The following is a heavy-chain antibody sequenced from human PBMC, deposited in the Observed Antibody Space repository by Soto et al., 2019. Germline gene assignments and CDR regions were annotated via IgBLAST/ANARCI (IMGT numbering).Heavy chain of an antibody. Sequence: PGGSLRLSCSASGFTFSNYAIHWVRQAPGKGLEYVAAITNNGGSTKYADSVKGRFTISRDNSKSTVFLQMNSLRAEDTAVYYWARGGTFGAKGGSLDIWGQGTMVTVSS. CDR1: GFTFSNYA. CDR3: ARGGTFGAKGGSLDI. D-gene: IGHD3-16*01. J-gene: IGHJ3*02. V-gene: IGHV3-64*04. CDR2: ITNNGGST.